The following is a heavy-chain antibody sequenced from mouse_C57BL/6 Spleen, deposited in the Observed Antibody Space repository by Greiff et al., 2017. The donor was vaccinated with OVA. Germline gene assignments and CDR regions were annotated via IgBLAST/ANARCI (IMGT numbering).Heavy chain of an antibody. CDR1: GYTFTDYY. D-gene: IGHD2-5*01. Sequence: EVQLKQSGPVLVKPGASVKMSCKASGYTFTDYYMNWVKQSHGKSLEWIGVINPYNGGTSYNQKFKGKATLTVDKSSSTAYMELNSLTSEDSAVYYCARSGYYSNYSWFAYWGQGTLVTVSA. J-gene: IGHJ3*01. V-gene: IGHV1-19*01. CDR2: INPYNGGT. CDR3: ARSGYYSNYSWFAY.